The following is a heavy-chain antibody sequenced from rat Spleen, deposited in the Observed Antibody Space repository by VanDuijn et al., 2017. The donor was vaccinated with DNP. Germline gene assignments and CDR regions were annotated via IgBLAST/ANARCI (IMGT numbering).Heavy chain of an antibody. V-gene: IGHV3-1*01. J-gene: IGHJ2*01. Sequence: EVQLQESGPGLVKPSQSLSLTCSVTGYSITSNYWGWIRKFPGNKMEWIGHISYSGSTSYNPSLKSRISITRDTSKNQFFLQLNSVTSEYTATYYCSRWTLYFDYWGQGVMVTVSS. CDR1: GYSITSNY. CDR3: SRWTLYFDY. CDR2: ISYSGST.